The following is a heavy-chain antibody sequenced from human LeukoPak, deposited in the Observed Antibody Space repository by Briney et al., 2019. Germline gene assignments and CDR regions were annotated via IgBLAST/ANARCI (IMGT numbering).Heavy chain of an antibody. Sequence: SETLSLTCTVSGGSISSSSYYWGWIRQPPGRGLEWIGSIYYSGSTYYNPSLKSRVTISVDTSKNQFSLKLSSVTAADTAVYYCARQGEWLFSILYFDYWGQGTLVTVSS. CDR2: IYYSGST. CDR3: ARQGEWLFSILYFDY. J-gene: IGHJ4*02. V-gene: IGHV4-39*01. D-gene: IGHD3-3*01. CDR1: GGSISSSSYY.